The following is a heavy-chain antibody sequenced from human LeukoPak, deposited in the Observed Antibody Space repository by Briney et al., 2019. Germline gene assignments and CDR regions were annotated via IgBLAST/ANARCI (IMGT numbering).Heavy chain of an antibody. V-gene: IGHV1-18*01. D-gene: IGHD6-6*01. J-gene: IGHJ4*02. Sequence: ASVKVSCKASGYTFINYGISWVRQAPGQGLEWMGWISTYNGNTNYAQKLQDRVTMTTDTSTSTAYMELRSLRSDDTAVYYCARGQLVFLSHFYFDYWGQGTLVTVSS. CDR3: ARGQLVFLSHFYFDY. CDR1: GYTFINYG. CDR2: ISTYNGNT.